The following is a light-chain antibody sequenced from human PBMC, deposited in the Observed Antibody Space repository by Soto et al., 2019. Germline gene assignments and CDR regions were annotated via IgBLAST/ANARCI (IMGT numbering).Light chain of an antibody. CDR1: QTISSW. CDR2: AAS. J-gene: IGKJ5*01. CDR3: QQSYSTPRIT. Sequence: DIQMTQSPSTLSGSVGDRVTITCRASQTISSWLAWYQQKPGKAPKLLIYAASSLQSGVPSRFSGRGSGTGFTLTISSLQPEDFATYYCQQSYSTPRITFGKGHDWRL. V-gene: IGKV1-39*01.